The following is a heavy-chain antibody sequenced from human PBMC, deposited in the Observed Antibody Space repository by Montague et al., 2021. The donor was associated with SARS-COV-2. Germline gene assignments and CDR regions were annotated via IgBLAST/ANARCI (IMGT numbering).Heavy chain of an antibody. Sequence: SETLSLTCTVSGGSIRSYYWSWIRQPPGKGLEWIGEINHSGSTNYNPSLKSRVTISVDTSKNQFSLKLRSVTAADTAVYYCARGQPPRITFGGIISYGLDVWGQGTTVTVSS. V-gene: IGHV4-34*01. CDR2: INHSGST. CDR1: GGSIRSYY. D-gene: IGHD3-16*02. J-gene: IGHJ6*02. CDR3: ARGQPPRITFGGIISYGLDV.